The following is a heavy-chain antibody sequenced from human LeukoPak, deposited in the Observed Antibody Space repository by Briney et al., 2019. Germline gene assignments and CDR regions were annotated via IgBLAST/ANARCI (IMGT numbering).Heavy chain of an antibody. CDR2: IGNSDET. CDR1: GFFFNTNA. Sequence: GGSLRLSCAASGFFFNTNAMSWVRQAPGMGLEWVAAIGNSDETYYADAVKGRFTISRDTSKNTLFLQMNNLRAEDTAVYYCARVSEGSGRYYYYYYYMDVWGKGTTVTISS. CDR3: ARVSEGSGRYYYYYYYMDV. V-gene: IGHV3-23*01. J-gene: IGHJ6*03. D-gene: IGHD3-10*01.